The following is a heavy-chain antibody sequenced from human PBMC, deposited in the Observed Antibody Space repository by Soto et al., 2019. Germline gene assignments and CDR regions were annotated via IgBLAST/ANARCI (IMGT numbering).Heavy chain of an antibody. CDR3: ARDQIVATMDDYYYYGMDV. D-gene: IGHD5-12*01. J-gene: IGHJ6*02. V-gene: IGHV4-59*01. CDR2: IYYSGST. CDR1: VGSISSYY. Sequence: SETLSLTCTVSVGSISSYYWSWIRQPPGKGLEWIGYIYYSGSTNYNPSLKSRVTISVDTSKNQFSLKLSSVTAADTAVYYCARDQIVATMDDYYYYGMDVWGQGTTVTVSS.